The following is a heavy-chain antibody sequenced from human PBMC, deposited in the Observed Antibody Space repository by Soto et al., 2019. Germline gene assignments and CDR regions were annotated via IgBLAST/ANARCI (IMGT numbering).Heavy chain of an antibody. CDR1: GFTFSSYA. V-gene: IGHV3-23*01. J-gene: IGHJ6*02. D-gene: IGHD5-18*01. CDR3: AKGEGDTAMGGYYYCYGMDV. Sequence: GGSLRLSCAASGFTFSSYAMSWVRQAPGKGLEWVSAISGSGGSTYYADSVKGRFTISRDNSKNTLYLQMNRLRAEDTVVYYCAKGEGDTAMGGYYYCYGMDVWGQGTKVTVSS. CDR2: ISGSGGST.